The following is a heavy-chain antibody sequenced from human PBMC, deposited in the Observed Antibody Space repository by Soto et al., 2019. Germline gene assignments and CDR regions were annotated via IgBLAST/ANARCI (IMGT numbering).Heavy chain of an antibody. V-gene: IGHV1-18*01. D-gene: IGHD3-3*01. CDR2: ISPYNGNT. CDR1: GYTFTSYG. J-gene: IGHJ6*02. Sequence: ASVKVSCKASGYTFTSYGISWVRQAPGQGLEWMGWISPYNGNTNYAQKLQGRVTMTTDTSTSTAYMELRSLRSDDTAVYYCARLDIFGLDTYGMDVWGQGTTVTVSS. CDR3: ARLDIFGLDTYGMDV.